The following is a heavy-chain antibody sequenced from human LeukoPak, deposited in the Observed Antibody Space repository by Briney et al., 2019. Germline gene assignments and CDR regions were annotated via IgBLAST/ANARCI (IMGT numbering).Heavy chain of an antibody. CDR2: SGSGGST. CDR3: AKDLDSSGYYGPRPLGY. V-gene: IGHV3-23*01. Sequence: SGSGGSTYYADSVKGRFTISRDNSKNTLYLQMNSLRAEDTAVYYCAKDLDSSGYYGPRPLGYWGQGTLVTVSS. D-gene: IGHD3-22*01. J-gene: IGHJ4*02.